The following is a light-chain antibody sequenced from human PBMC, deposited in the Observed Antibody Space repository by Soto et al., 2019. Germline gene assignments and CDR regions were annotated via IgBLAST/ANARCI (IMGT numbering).Light chain of an antibody. CDR2: AAS. Sequence: TQSPCTLSLSPGERATLSCRASQSYSSTFLAWYQLNPGRAPRLLIYAASSRTPGIPDRFSASGSGRDFTLTISRLEPEDFEFYYCQQYDALLVSLGPGTTV. J-gene: IGKJ1*01. V-gene: IGKV3-20*01. CDR3: QQYDALLVS. CDR1: QSYSSTF.